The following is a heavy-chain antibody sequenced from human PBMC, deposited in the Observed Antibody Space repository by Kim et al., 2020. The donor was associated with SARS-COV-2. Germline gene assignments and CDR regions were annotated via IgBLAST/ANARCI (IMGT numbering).Heavy chain of an antibody. V-gene: IGHV3-23*01. D-gene: IGHD3-16*02. J-gene: IGHJ3*01. CDR3: AKDFIRWAFDL. CDR2: ILGSGGGSRT. Sequence: GGSLRLSCAASGFTFSNFAMSWVRQAPGKGLEWVSGILGSGGGSRTSYADSVKGRFTISRDNSKNTLYLQMNGLRAEDTAVYYCAKDFIRWAFDLWGQGTMVTVSS. CDR1: GFTFSNFA.